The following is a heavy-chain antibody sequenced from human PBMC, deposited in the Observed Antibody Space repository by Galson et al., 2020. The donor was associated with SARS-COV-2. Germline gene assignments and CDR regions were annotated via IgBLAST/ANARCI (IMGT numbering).Heavy chain of an antibody. CDR3: ARDPGSGYSHSRFDP. V-gene: IGHV3-74*01. Sequence: GGSLRLSCAASGFTFSSYWMHWVRQAPGKGLVWVSRINSDGSSTSYADSVKGRFTISRDNAKNTLYLQMNSLRAEDTAVYYCARDPGSGYSHSRFDPWGQGTLVTVSS. CDR1: GFTFSSYW. J-gene: IGHJ5*02. D-gene: IGHD4-4*01. CDR2: INSDGSST.